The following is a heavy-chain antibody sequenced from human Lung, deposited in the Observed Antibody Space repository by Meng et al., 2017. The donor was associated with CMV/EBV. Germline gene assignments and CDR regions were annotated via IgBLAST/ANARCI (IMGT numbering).Heavy chain of an antibody. CDR1: GGSISSRGFY. D-gene: IGHD4-17*01. V-gene: IGHV4-31*03. J-gene: IGHJ5*02. CDR3: ARTNYGDYNWFDP. Sequence: QVQLQDAGPGLVKPSQTLSLTCTVSGGSISSRGFYWSWIRQHPGKGLEWIGYIYYSGSTYYNPSLRSRVAISIDTSKNQFSLKLTSVTAADTAVYFCARTNYGDYNWFDPWGQGTPVTVSS. CDR2: IYYSGST.